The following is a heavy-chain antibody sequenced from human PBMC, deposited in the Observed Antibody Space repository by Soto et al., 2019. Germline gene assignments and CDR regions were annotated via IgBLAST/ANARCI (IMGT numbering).Heavy chain of an antibody. V-gene: IGHV3-11*01. CDR1: GFTCRDYY. CDR3: ARVPAYYDILTGYYSSYYYYSMDV. CDR2: ISSSGSTI. Sequence: GGSLRLSCAASGFTCRDYYMSWIRQAPGKGLEWVSYISSSGSTIYYADSVKGRFTISRDNAKNSLYLQMNSLRAEDTAVYYCARVPAYYDILTGYYSSYYYYSMDVWGKGTTVTVSS. D-gene: IGHD3-9*01. J-gene: IGHJ6*03.